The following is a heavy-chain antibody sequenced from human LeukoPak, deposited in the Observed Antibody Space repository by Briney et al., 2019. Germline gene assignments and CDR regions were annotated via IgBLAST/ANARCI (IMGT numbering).Heavy chain of an antibody. CDR3: ARGLNYPLLYEFPGFFDI. V-gene: IGHV5-51*01. CDR2: IYPEDSDA. D-gene: IGHD2-15*01. Sequence: GESLKISCKGSGYSFTSHWIAWVRQMPGKGLEWMGIIYPEDSDAKYSPSFQGQVTFSADKSTTTAHLQWSSLKASDTAIYYCARGLNYPLLYEFPGFFDIWGQGTLVTVSS. CDR1: GYSFTSHW. J-gene: IGHJ3*02.